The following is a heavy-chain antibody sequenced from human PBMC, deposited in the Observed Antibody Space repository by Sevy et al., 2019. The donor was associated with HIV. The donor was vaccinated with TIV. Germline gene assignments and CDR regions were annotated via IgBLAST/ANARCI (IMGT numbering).Heavy chain of an antibody. Sequence: GGSLRLSCAASGFTFSSYGMHWVRQAPGKGLEWVAVISYDGRNEYYVDSVKGRFTISRDNSKNTLYLQMNSPRPEDTAIYYCARDGGGDYFDYWGQGTLVTVSS. CDR3: ARDGGGDYFDY. J-gene: IGHJ4*02. V-gene: IGHV3-30*19. CDR2: ISYDGRNE. CDR1: GFTFSSYG. D-gene: IGHD3-10*01.